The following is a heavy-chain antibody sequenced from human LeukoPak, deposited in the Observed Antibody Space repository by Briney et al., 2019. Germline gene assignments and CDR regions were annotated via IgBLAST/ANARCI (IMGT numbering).Heavy chain of an antibody. J-gene: IGHJ4*02. D-gene: IGHD6-13*01. CDR1: GFTFSSYA. CDR2: ISSNGGST. CDR3: VTSSWTDFDY. V-gene: IGHV3-64D*06. Sequence: PGGPLGLSCSASGFTFSSYAMHWVRQAPGKGLEYVSAISSNGGSTYYADSVKGRFTISRDNSKNTLYLQMSSLRAEDTAVYYCVTSSWTDFDYWGQGTLVTVSS.